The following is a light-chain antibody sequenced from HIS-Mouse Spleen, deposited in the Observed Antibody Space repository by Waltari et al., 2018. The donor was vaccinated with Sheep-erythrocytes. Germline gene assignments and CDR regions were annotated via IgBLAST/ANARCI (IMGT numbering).Light chain of an antibody. V-gene: IGLV3-1*01. CDR3: QAWDSSTAVV. CDR2: QDS. CDR1: KLGDKY. Sequence: SYELTQPPSVSVSPGQTASIPCSGAKLGDKYACWSQQKPGQSPVLVIYQDSKRPSGIPERFSGSNSGNTATLTISGTQAMDEADYYCQAWDSSTAVVFGGGTKLTVL. J-gene: IGLJ2*01.